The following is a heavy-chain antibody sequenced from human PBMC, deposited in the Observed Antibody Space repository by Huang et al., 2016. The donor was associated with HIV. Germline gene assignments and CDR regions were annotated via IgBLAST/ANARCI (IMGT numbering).Heavy chain of an antibody. D-gene: IGHD3-10*01. CDR2: ITSSGGSI. CDR3: ARFGSYYYGSGSYLDAFDI. CDR1: GFTFSTYN. V-gene: IGHV3-48*01. J-gene: IGHJ3*02. Sequence: EVQLMESGGGLVQSGGSLRLSCAASGFTFSTYNMNWVRQAPGKGRECVSYITSSGGSIYYADSVKGRFPISRDNAKNSLYLQMNSLRAEDTAVYYCARFGSYYYGSGSYLDAFDIWGQGTMVTVSS.